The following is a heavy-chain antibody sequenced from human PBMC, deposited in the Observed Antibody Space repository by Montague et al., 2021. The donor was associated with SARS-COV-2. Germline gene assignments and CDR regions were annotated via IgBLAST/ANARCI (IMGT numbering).Heavy chain of an antibody. D-gene: IGHD2-21*02. CDR2: IYYSGST. V-gene: IGHV4-39*01. J-gene: IGHJ4*02. Sequence: SETLSLTCTVSGGSIASSDYYWGWIRQPPGRGLEWIGSIYYSGSTYDNPSLRSRVTISVDTSKNQFSLKLSSVTAADTAVYYCATTGGYCGGDCYGDFWGQGTLVTVSS. CDR3: ATTGGYCGGDCYGDF. CDR1: GGSIASSDYY.